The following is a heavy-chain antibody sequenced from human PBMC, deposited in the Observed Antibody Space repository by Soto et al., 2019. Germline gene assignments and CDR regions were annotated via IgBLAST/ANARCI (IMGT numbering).Heavy chain of an antibody. CDR2: ISGSGGST. Sequence: EVQLLESGGGLVQPGGSLRLSCAASGFTFTSYAMNWVRQAPGKGLEWVSAISGSGGSTYYADSVKGRFTISRDNSKNTLYLQMNSLRAEDTAVYYCAKARESMTWVWNAFDIWGQGTMVTVSS. CDR1: GFTFTSYA. D-gene: IGHD3-10*01. CDR3: AKARESMTWVWNAFDI. V-gene: IGHV3-23*01. J-gene: IGHJ3*02.